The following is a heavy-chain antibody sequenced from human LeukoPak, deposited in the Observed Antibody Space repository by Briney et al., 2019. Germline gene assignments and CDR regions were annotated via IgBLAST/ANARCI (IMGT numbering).Heavy chain of an antibody. Sequence: GGSLRLSCAAPGFDFSDYYMTWVRQAPGKGLEWVSYISGGLSTISYADSVRGRFTISRDNAKNSLYLQMTSLRAEDTAVYYCARLTYFLVGAYYFDSWGQGSLVTVSS. V-gene: IGHV3-11*01. J-gene: IGHJ4*02. CDR3: ARLTYFLVGAYYFDS. D-gene: IGHD3-3*01. CDR1: GFDFSDYY. CDR2: ISGGLSTI.